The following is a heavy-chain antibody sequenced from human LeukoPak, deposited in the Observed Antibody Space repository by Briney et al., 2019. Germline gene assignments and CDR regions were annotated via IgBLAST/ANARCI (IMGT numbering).Heavy chain of an antibody. J-gene: IGHJ4*02. Sequence: AASVKVSCKASGGTFSSYAISWVRQAPGQGLEWMGRIIPILGIANYAQKFQGRVTMTRNTSISTAYTELSSLRSEDTAVYYCARGAYSSSLPDYWGQGTLVTVSS. CDR3: ARGAYSSSLPDY. D-gene: IGHD6-13*01. CDR1: GGTFSSYA. CDR2: IIPILGIA. V-gene: IGHV1-69*04.